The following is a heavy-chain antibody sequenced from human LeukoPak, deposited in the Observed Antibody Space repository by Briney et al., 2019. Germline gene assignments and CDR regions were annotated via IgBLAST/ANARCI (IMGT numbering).Heavy chain of an antibody. D-gene: IGHD6-19*01. CDR3: AKDRGVAGTMAD. CDR1: GFTFSSYG. CDR2: ISYDGSEI. Sequence: PGRSLRLSCAASGFTFSSYGMHWVRQAPGNGLEWVTVISYDGSEIHYADSVKGRFTISRDNSKNTLYLQMNSLRTEDTAVYHCAKDRGVAGTMADWGQGTLVIVSS. V-gene: IGHV3-30*18. J-gene: IGHJ4*02.